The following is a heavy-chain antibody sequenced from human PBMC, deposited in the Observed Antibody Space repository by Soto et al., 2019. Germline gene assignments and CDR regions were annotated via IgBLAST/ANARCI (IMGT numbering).Heavy chain of an antibody. CDR2: ISAYNGNT. CDR3: ARDPPRDSSGYYPDS. J-gene: IGHJ5*01. D-gene: IGHD3-22*01. CDR1: GYTFTTYV. V-gene: IGHV1-18*01. Sequence: ASVKVSCKASGYTFTTYVITWVRQAPGQGLEWMGWISAYNGNTNYAQKFQGRVTMTTDTSTSTAYMELRSLRSDDTAVYYCARDPPRDSSGYYPDSWGHGTLVTVSS.